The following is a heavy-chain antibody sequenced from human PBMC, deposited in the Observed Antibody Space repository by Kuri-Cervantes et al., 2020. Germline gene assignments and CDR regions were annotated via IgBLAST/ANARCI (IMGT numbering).Heavy chain of an antibody. Sequence: GGSLRLSCAASGFTFSSYAMSWVRKAPGKGLEWVSAISWNSGSIGYADSVKGRFTISRDNAKNSLYLQMNSLRAEDTALYYCAKDYGSGSYYYYGMDVWGQGTTVTVSS. CDR2: ISWNSGSI. J-gene: IGHJ6*02. D-gene: IGHD3-10*01. V-gene: IGHV3-9*01. CDR1: GFTFSSYA. CDR3: AKDYGSGSYYYYGMDV.